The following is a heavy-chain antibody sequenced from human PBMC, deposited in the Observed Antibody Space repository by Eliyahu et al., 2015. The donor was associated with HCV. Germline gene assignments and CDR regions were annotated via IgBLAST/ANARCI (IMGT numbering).Heavy chain of an antibody. J-gene: IGHJ6*02. D-gene: IGHD3-3*01. V-gene: IGHV1-69*06. CDR1: GGTFSSYA. CDR2: IIPIFGTA. CDR3: ARDVHPDYDFWSGYYYYYGMDV. Sequence: QVQLVQSGAEVKKPGSSVKVSCXASGGTFSSYAIXWVRQAPGQGLEWMGGIIPIFGTANYAQKFQGRVTITADKSTSTAYMELSSLRSEDTAVYYCARDVHPDYDFWSGYYYYYGMDVWGQGTTVTVSS.